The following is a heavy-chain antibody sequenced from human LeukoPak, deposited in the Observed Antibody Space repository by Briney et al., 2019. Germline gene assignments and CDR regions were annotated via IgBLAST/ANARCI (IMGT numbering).Heavy chain of an antibody. CDR1: GGSFSGYY. J-gene: IGHJ4*02. D-gene: IGHD3-10*01. Sequence: SETLSLTCAVYGGSFSGYYWSWIRQPPGKGLEWIGEINHSGSTNYNPSLKSRVTISVDTSKSQFSLKLSSVTAADTAVYYCARVYYDSGSSYYFDYWGQGTLVIVSS. CDR3: ARVYYDSGSSYYFDY. V-gene: IGHV4-34*01. CDR2: INHSGST.